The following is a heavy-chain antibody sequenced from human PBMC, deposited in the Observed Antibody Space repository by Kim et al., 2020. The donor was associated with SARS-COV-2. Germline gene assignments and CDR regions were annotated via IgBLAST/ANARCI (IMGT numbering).Heavy chain of an antibody. CDR1: GYTFTSYG. D-gene: IGHD4-17*01. CDR3: AGFRRNTVTTFAFDI. J-gene: IGHJ3*02. V-gene: IGHV1-18*01. CDR2: ISAYTGNT. Sequence: ASVKVSCKASGYTFTSYGISWVRQAPGQGLEWMGWISAYTGNTNYAQKLQGRVTMTTDTSTSTAYMELRSLRSDDTAVYYCAGFRRNTVTTFAFDIWGQGTMVTVSS.